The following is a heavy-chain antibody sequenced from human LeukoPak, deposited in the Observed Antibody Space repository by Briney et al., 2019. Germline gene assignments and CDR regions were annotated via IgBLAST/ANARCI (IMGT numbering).Heavy chain of an antibody. CDR3: ARTKTQRGYSGYDSDY. CDR2: IYTSGST. J-gene: IGHJ4*02. CDR1: GGSISSGSYY. D-gene: IGHD5-12*01. Sequence: SQTLSLTCTLSGGSISSGSYYWSWIRQPAGKGLEWIGRIYTSGSTNYNPSLKGQVTISVDTSKTQFSLKLSSVTAADTAVYYCARTKTQRGYSGYDSDYWGQGTLVTVSS. V-gene: IGHV4-61*02.